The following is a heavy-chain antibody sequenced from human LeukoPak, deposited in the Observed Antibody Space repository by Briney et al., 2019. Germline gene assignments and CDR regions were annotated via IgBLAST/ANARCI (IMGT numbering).Heavy chain of an antibody. J-gene: IGHJ3*02. Sequence: GGSLRLSCATSGFTFSSYTMNWVRQAPGEGLEWVSYISSSSSTIYYADSVKGRFTISRDNAKNSLYLQMNSLRDEDTAVYYCARGASSGWYSGFDIWGQGTMVTVSS. CDR2: ISSSSSTI. V-gene: IGHV3-48*02. D-gene: IGHD6-19*01. CDR1: GFTFSSYT. CDR3: ARGASSGWYSGFDI.